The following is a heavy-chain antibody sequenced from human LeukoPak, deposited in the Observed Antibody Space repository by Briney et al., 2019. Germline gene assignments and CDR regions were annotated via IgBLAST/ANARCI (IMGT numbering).Heavy chain of an antibody. D-gene: IGHD6-19*01. CDR1: GYTFTSYY. CDR3: ARSPIAVAGIFDY. CDR2: INPSGGST. Sequence: GASVKVSCKASGYTFTSYYMHWVRQAPGQGLEWMGIINPSGGSTNYAQKFQGRVTITADESTSTAYMELSSLRSEDTAVYYCARSPIAVAGIFDYWGQGTLVTVSS. V-gene: IGHV1-46*01. J-gene: IGHJ4*02.